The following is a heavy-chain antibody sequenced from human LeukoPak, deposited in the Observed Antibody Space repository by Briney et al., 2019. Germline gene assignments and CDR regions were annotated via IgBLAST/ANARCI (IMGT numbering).Heavy chain of an antibody. CDR2: LWFDGSHQ. Sequence: GGSLRLSCAASGFTFSSYSMNWVRQAPGKGLEWVAFLWFDGSHQYYADSVRGRFIISRDNSNNTLYLQMNSLRADDTAVYYCARDGNYFDTTPNRFDTWGQGTLVTVSS. V-gene: IGHV3-33*08. J-gene: IGHJ5*02. CDR1: GFTFSSYS. CDR3: ARDGNYFDTTPNRFDT. D-gene: IGHD3-22*01.